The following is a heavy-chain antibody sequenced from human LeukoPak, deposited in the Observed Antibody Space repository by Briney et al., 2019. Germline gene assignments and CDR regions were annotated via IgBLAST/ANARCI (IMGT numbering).Heavy chain of an antibody. D-gene: IGHD2-21*01. CDR1: GFTFSSYA. CDR3: AKFLPTHIVVANYYFDY. CDR2: ISGSGGST. J-gene: IGHJ4*02. V-gene: IGHV3-23*01. Sequence: GGSLRLSCAASGFTFSSYAMSWVRQAPGKGLEWVSAISGSGGSTYYADSVKGRFTISRDNSKNMLYLQMNSLRAEDTAVYYCAKFLPTHIVVANYYFDYWGQGTLVTVSS.